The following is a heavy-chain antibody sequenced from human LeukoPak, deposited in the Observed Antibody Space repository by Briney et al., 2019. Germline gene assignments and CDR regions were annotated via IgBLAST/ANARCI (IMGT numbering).Heavy chain of an antibody. J-gene: IGHJ4*02. Sequence: SETLSLTCTVSGGSISSSSYYWGWIRQPPGKGLGWIGSIYYSGSTYYNPSLKSRFTISVDTSKNQFSLKLSSVTAADTAVYYCAREDIVVVPAEAFDYWGQGTLVTVSS. CDR2: IYYSGST. CDR1: GGSISSSSYY. D-gene: IGHD2-2*01. V-gene: IGHV4-39*02. CDR3: AREDIVVVPAEAFDY.